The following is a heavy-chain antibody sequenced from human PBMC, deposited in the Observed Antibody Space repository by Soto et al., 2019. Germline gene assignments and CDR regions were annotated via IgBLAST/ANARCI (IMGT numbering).Heavy chain of an antibody. D-gene: IGHD3-22*01. CDR3: ARFYYDSSGYTFDY. CDR1: GGSISSGGYS. Sequence: SETLSLTCAVSGGSISSGGYSWSWIRQPPGKGLEWIGYIYHSGSTYYNPSLKSRVTISVDRSKNQFSLKLSSVNAADTAVYYCARFYYDSSGYTFDYWGQGTLVTVS. V-gene: IGHV4-30-2*01. CDR2: IYHSGST. J-gene: IGHJ4*02.